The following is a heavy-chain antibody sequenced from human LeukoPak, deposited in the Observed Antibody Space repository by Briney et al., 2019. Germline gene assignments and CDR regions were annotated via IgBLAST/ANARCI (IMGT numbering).Heavy chain of an antibody. Sequence: GGSLRLSCAASGFTFSSYGMHWVRQAPDKGLEWVSAISGSGTPTYSADSVKGRFTISRDNSKNTLDLQMNNLRAEDTAVYYCARVRSSYYYDFWSGYYTANYFFDSWGQGTLVTVSS. CDR3: ARVRSSYYYDFWSGYYTANYFFDS. D-gene: IGHD3-3*01. V-gene: IGHV3-23*01. CDR2: ISGSGTPT. CDR1: GFTFSSYG. J-gene: IGHJ4*02.